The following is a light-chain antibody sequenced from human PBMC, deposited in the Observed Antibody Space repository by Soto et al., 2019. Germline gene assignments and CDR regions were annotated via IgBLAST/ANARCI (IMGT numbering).Light chain of an antibody. Sequence: DIQMTQSPSTLSASVGDRVTITCRASQSISSWLAWYQQKPGKAPKLLIYKASNLESGVPSRFSGSGSGTEFTLTINSVQPDDFATYYCQQYKSFSSSTFGPGTKVDFK. CDR1: QSISSW. CDR3: QQYKSFSSST. J-gene: IGKJ3*01. CDR2: KAS. V-gene: IGKV1-5*03.